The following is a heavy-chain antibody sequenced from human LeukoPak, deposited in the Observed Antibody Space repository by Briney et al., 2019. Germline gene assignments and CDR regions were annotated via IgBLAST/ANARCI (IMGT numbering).Heavy chain of an antibody. V-gene: IGHV4-39*01. Sequence: SETLSLTCTVSGVSISSSNSYWGWIRQPPGKGLEWIGSIYSSGSTYYNASLQSRVTISIETSKNQISLRLNSVTAADTAMYYCAKSGGYGLIDYWGQGTLVTVSS. CDR2: IYSSGST. CDR1: GVSISSSNSY. D-gene: IGHD1-26*01. J-gene: IGHJ4*02. CDR3: AKSGGYGLIDY.